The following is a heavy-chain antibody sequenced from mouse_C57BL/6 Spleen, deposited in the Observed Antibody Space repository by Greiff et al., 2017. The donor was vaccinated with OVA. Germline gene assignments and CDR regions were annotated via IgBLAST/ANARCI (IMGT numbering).Heavy chain of an antibody. CDR2: ISYDGSN. D-gene: IGHD4-1*01. CDR3: AREAGDWDNY. J-gene: IGHJ2*01. CDR1: GYSITSGYY. V-gene: IGHV3-6*01. Sequence: EVQLQESGPGLVKPSQSLSLTCSVTGYSITSGYYWNWIRQFPGNKLEWMGYISYDGSNNYNPSLKNRISITRDTSKNQFFLKLNSVTTEDTATYYCAREAGDWDNYWGQGTTLTVSS.